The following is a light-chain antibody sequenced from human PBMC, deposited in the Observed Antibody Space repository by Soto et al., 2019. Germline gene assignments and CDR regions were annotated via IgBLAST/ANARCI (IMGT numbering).Light chain of an antibody. CDR2: AAS. CDR3: QQAHSFPLT. J-gene: IGKJ4*01. V-gene: IGKV1-12*01. CDR1: QDISTW. Sequence: DIQMTQSPSSVSASVGDRVTITCRASQDISTWLAWYQQKPGKAPHLLIFAASILQTGIPSRFTGSGSGTDFTLTITSLQPEDFATYYCQQAHSFPLTFGGGTKVEIK.